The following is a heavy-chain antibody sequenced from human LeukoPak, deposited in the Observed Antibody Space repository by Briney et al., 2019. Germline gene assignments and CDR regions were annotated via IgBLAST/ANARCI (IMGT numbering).Heavy chain of an antibody. CDR2: IYYHWII. CDR1: GGSISSSSYY. Sequence: SETLSLTCTVSGGSISSSSYYWGWIRQPPEKGLDWIASIYYHWIIYSNPSLKSRVTISIDTSKNQFSLRLGSVTAADTAVYYCATSGVHYCSGGSCGLWGQGTLVTVSS. V-gene: IGHV4-39*01. D-gene: IGHD2-15*01. CDR3: ATSGVHYCSGGSCGL. J-gene: IGHJ4*02.